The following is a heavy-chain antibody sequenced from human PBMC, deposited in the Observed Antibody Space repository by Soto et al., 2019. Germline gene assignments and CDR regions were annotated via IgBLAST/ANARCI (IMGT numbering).Heavy chain of an antibody. CDR2: IYSSGST. V-gene: IGHV4-31*11. CDR3: AREDAARIERWFDA. D-gene: IGHD6-6*01. CDR1: GGSIISASYS. J-gene: IGHJ5*02. Sequence: SETLTLTCAVSGGSIISASYSWNWIRQSPGRGLEWIGHIYSSGSTYYNPSLKSRVSISVDTSNNQFSLKLTSVTAADTAVYFCAREDAARIERWFDAWGQG.